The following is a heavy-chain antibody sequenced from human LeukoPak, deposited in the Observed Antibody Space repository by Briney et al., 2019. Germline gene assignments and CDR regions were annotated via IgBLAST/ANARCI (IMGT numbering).Heavy chain of an antibody. V-gene: IGHV1-2*02. CDR3: ERTALFDSSSWALSMPQYYYGMDV. Sequence: ASVKVSCKASGYAFTGYYMHWVRQAPGQGLAWMGWINPNSGGTNYAQKFQGRVTMTRDTSISTAYMELSRLRSDDTAVYYCERTALFDSSSWALSMPQYYYGMDVWGQGTTVTVSS. CDR2: INPNSGGT. CDR1: GYAFTGYY. J-gene: IGHJ6*02. D-gene: IGHD6-13*01.